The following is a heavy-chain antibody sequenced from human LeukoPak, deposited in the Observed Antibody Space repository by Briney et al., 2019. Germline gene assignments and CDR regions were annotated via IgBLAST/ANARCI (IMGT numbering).Heavy chain of an antibody. J-gene: IGHJ1*01. D-gene: IGHD3-22*01. V-gene: IGHV3-30*04. CDR3: AKSTEGYDSSGYYSLGAEYFQH. CDR2: ISYDGSNK. Sequence: GGSLRLSCAASGFTFGPYTMNWVRQAPGKGLEWVAVISYDGSNKYYADSVKGRFTISRDNSKNTLYLQMNSLRAEDTAVYYCAKSTEGYDSSGYYSLGAEYFQHWGQGTLVTVSS. CDR1: GFTFGPYT.